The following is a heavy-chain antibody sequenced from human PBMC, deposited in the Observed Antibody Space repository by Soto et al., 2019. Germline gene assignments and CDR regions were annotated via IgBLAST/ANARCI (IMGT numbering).Heavy chain of an antibody. CDR3: ASANCSSTSCYFRDYYYYMDV. J-gene: IGHJ6*03. Sequence: QVQLVQSGAEMKKPGSSVKVSCKASGGTFSSYTISWVRQAPGQGLEWMGRIIPILGIANYAQKFQGRVTITADKSTSTAYMELSSLRSEDTAVYYCASANCSSTSCYFRDYYYYMDVWGKGTTVTVSS. CDR1: GGTFSSYT. D-gene: IGHD2-2*01. V-gene: IGHV1-69*02. CDR2: IIPILGIA.